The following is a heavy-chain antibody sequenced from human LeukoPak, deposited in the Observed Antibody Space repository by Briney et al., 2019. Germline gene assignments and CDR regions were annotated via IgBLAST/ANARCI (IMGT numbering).Heavy chain of an antibody. J-gene: IGHJ4*02. V-gene: IGHV3-33*06. Sequence: PGGSLRLSCAASGFTFSSYGMHWVREAPGKGLEWVAVIWYDGSNKYYADSVKGRFTISRDNSKNTLYLQMNSLRDEDTDVYYCAKGLSGSFNGGYYFDYWGQGTLVTVPS. CDR2: IWYDGSNK. CDR3: AKGLSGSFNGGYYFDY. CDR1: GFTFSSYG. D-gene: IGHD1-26*01.